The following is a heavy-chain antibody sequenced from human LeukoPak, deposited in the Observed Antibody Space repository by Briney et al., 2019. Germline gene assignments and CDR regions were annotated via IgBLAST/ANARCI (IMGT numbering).Heavy chain of an antibody. CDR3: ARVSENYYYGMDV. V-gene: IGHV4-34*01. J-gene: IGHJ6*04. CDR1: GGSFSGYY. CDR2: INHSGST. Sequence: TSETLSLTCAVYGGSFSGYYWSWIRQPPGKGLEWIGEINHSGSTNYNPSLKSRVTISVDTSKNQFSLKLSSVTAADTAVYYCARVSENYYYGMDVWGKGTTVTVSS.